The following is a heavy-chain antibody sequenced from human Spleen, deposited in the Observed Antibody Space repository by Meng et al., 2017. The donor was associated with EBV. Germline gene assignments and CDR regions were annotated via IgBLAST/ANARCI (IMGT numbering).Heavy chain of an antibody. CDR3: ARDGPGYGYFDF. Sequence: QVQLVQSGAEVKKAGASVKVSCKASRYSFNRYGFKWVRQAPGQGLEWVACISVYNSNKNFAQKLRGRLSMTTDTSTATAYMELRSLRSDDTAVYFCARDGPGYGYFDFWGQGSLVTVSS. CDR1: RYSFNRYG. D-gene: IGHD1-1*01. J-gene: IGHJ4*02. V-gene: IGHV1-18*01. CDR2: ISVYNSNK.